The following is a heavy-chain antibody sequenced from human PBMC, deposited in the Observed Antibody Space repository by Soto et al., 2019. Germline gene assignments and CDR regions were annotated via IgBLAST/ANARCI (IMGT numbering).Heavy chain of an antibody. CDR1: GFTFSGSA. V-gene: IGHV3-73*01. CDR3: TRHLYDYGDDWFDP. CDR2: IRSKANSYAT. Sequence: VGSLRLSCAASGFTFSGSAMHWVRQASGKGLEWVGRIRSKANSYATAYAASVKGRFTISRDDSKNTAYLQMNSLKTEDTAVYYCTRHLYDYGDDWFDPWGQGTLVTVSS. J-gene: IGHJ5*02. D-gene: IGHD4-17*01.